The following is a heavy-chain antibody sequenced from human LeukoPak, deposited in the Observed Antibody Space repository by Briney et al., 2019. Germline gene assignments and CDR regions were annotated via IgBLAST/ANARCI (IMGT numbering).Heavy chain of an antibody. CDR2: VSYDGTDT. Sequence: PGRSLRLSCAASGFTFSSYAMHWVRQAPGKGLEWVATVSYDGTDTSYADSVKGRFAIFRDNSKNTLYLQMNSLRTEDTAVYYCVRVSGFCTNGVCPSFDPWGQGTLVTVSS. J-gene: IGHJ5*02. D-gene: IGHD2-8*01. CDR3: VRVSGFCTNGVCPSFDP. V-gene: IGHV3-30*09. CDR1: GFTFSSYA.